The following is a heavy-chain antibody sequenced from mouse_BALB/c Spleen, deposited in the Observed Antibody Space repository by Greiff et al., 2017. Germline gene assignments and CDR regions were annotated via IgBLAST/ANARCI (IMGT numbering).Heavy chain of an antibody. D-gene: IGHD2-4*01. V-gene: IGHV5-6*02. CDR3: ARPLSTMITTGEAVGYAMDY. CDR2: ISSGGSYT. Sequence: DVKLVESGGDLVKPGGSLKLSCAASGFTFSSYGMSWVRQTPDKRLEWVATISSGGSYTYYPDSVKGRFTISRDNAKNTLYLQMSSLKSEDTAMYYCARPLSTMITTGEAVGYAMDYWGQGTSVTVSA. J-gene: IGHJ4*01. CDR1: GFTFSSYG.